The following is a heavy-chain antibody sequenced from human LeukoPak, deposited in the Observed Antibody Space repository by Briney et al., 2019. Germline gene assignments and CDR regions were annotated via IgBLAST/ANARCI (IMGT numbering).Heavy chain of an antibody. D-gene: IGHD1-26*01. V-gene: IGHV4-4*07. CDR1: GGSISSYY. J-gene: IGHJ6*03. CDR3: AREGWNRVGATNYYYYMDV. Sequence: SETLSLTCTVSGGSISSYYWTWIRQPAGKGLEWLGRITVSGSTTYNPSLKSRVLMSVDTSKNQLSLKLSSVTAADTAVYYCAREGWNRVGATNYYYYMDVWGKGTTVTVSS. CDR2: ITVSGST.